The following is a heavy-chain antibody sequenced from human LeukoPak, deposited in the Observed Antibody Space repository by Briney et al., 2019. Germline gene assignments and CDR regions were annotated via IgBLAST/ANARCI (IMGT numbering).Heavy chain of an antibody. Sequence: PSETLSLTCTVTGGSISSSSYYWGWIRQPPGKGLEWIGSIYYSGSTYYNPSLKSRVTISVDTSKNQFSLKLSSVTAADTAVYYCARDLKGVAEAHSWFDPWGQGTLVTVSS. CDR3: ARDLKGVAEAHSWFDP. V-gene: IGHV4-39*07. J-gene: IGHJ5*02. CDR1: GGSISSSSYY. D-gene: IGHD6-13*01. CDR2: IYYSGST.